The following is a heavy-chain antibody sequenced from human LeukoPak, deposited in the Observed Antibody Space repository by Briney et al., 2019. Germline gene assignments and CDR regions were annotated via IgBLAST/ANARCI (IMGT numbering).Heavy chain of an antibody. CDR1: GFTFSTYA. J-gene: IGHJ4*02. V-gene: IGHV3-23*01. CDR2: ISGSGDNT. CDR3: AKDRVCSGGSCYFDY. D-gene: IGHD2-15*01. Sequence: PGGSLRLSCAASGFTFSTYAMSWVRQAPGKGLEWVSGISGSGDNTFYADSVKGRFTISRDNSKNTLYLQMNSLRAEDTAVYYCAKDRVCSGGSCYFDYWGQGTLVTVSS.